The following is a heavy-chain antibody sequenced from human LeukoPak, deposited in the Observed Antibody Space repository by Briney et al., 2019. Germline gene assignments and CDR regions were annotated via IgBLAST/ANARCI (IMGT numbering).Heavy chain of an antibody. J-gene: IGHJ5*02. Sequence: ASVKVSCKASGYTFTSYGISWVRQAPGQGLEWMGWINTNTGNPTYAQGFTGRFVFSLDTSVSTAYLQISSLKAEDTAVYYCASTAAAGGNWFDPWGQGTLVTVSS. CDR3: ASTAAAGGNWFDP. D-gene: IGHD6-13*01. CDR1: GYTFTSYG. V-gene: IGHV7-4-1*02. CDR2: INTNTGNP.